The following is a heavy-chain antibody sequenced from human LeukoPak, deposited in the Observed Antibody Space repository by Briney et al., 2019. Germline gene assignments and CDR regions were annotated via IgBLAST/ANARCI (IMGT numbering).Heavy chain of an antibody. CDR2: IYTSGST. D-gene: IGHD3-22*01. Sequence: SETLSLTCTVSGGSISSYYWSWIRQPAGKGLEWIGRIYTSGSTNYNPSLKSRVTMSVDTSKNQFSLKLSSVTAADTAVYYCARDLSPYYDSSGYYLDAFDIWGQGTMVTVSS. V-gene: IGHV4-4*07. CDR3: ARDLSPYYDSSGYYLDAFDI. CDR1: GGSISSYY. J-gene: IGHJ3*02.